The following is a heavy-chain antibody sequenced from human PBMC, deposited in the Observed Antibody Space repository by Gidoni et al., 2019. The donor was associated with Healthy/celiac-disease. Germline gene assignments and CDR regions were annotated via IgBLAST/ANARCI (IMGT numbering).Heavy chain of an antibody. CDR2: INSDGSST. CDR3: ARGAYSSGWWGAFDI. CDR1: GCTFSSYW. V-gene: IGHV3-74*01. Sequence: EVQLVESGGGLVKPGGSLRLACAASGCTFSSYWMHWVRQAPGKGLVWVLLINSDGSSTSYADSVKGRFTISRDNAKNTLYLQMNSLRAEDTAVYYCARGAYSSGWWGAFDIWGQGTMVTVSS. J-gene: IGHJ3*02. D-gene: IGHD6-19*01.